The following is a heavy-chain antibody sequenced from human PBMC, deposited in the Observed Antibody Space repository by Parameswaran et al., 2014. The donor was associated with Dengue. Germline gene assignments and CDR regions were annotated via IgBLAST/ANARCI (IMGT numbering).Heavy chain of an antibody. Sequence: WVRQAPGQGLEWMGGIIPIFGTANYAQKFQGRVTITTDESTSTAYMELSSLRSEDTAVYYCARSRSGYSTFGYWGQGTLVTVSS. D-gene: IGHD3-3*01. V-gene: IGHV1-69*05. CDR2: IIPIFGTA. J-gene: IGHJ4*02. CDR3: ARSRSGYSTFGY.